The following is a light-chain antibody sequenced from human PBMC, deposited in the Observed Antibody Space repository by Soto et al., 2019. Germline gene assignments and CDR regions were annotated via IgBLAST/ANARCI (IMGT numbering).Light chain of an antibody. CDR3: NSYVGSNNYV. J-gene: IGLJ1*01. CDR1: ANVIVRYTY. Sequence: VLPQPPSASGSPGQSVTISFIGTANVIVRYTYVYRDHHHPGKAPQRLIYEDTKPPSGVPDRVSVSESGSTASLSVSGLQAVDDADYYCNSYVGSNNYVFGTGTKVTVL. V-gene: IGLV2-8*01. CDR2: EDT.